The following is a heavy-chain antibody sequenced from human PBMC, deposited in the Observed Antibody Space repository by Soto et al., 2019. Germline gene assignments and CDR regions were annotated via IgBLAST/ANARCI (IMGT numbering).Heavy chain of an antibody. CDR2: ISSSGSTI. Sequence: GGSLRLSCAASGFTFSDYYMSWIRQAPGKGLEWVSYISSSGSTIYYADSVKGRFTISRDNAKNSLYLQMNSLRAEDTAVYYCARERCSSTSCYDYYYMDVWGKGTTVTVSS. D-gene: IGHD2-2*01. CDR1: GFTFSDYY. V-gene: IGHV3-11*01. CDR3: ARERCSSTSCYDYYYMDV. J-gene: IGHJ6*03.